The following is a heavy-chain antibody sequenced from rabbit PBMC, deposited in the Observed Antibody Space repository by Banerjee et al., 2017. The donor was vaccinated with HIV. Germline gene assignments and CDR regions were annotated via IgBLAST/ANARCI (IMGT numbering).Heavy chain of an antibody. J-gene: IGHJ4*01. Sequence: QEQLVESGGGLVQPGGSLKLSCKDSGFDFSSYGVSWVRQAPGKGLEWIGYITYGGSAFYASWAKGRFTISKTSSTTVTLQMTSLTAADTATYFCARDLAGVIGWNFNLWGQGTLVTVS. CDR1: GFDFSSYG. CDR3: ARDLAGVIGWNFNL. CDR2: ITYGGSA. V-gene: IGHV1S39*01. D-gene: IGHD4-1*01.